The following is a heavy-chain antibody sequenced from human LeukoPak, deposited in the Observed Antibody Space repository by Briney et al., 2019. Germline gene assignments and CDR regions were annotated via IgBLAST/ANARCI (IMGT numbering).Heavy chain of an antibody. Sequence: GGSLRLSCVGSGFSFSSFAMSWVRQGPGRGLELVSTISGGGRLTYYADSVKGRFTISRDDSKNMQFLEMSSLRPEDTAVYFCAKRITATTGFYFDSWAREPWSPSPQ. CDR3: AKRITATTGFYFDS. CDR1: GFSFSSFA. V-gene: IGHV3-23*01. J-gene: IGHJ4*02. CDR2: ISGGGRLT. D-gene: IGHD1-26*01.